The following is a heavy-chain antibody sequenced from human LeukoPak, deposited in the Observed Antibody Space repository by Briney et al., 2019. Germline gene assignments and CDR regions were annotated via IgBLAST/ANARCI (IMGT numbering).Heavy chain of an antibody. V-gene: IGHV3-7*01. J-gene: IGHJ4*02. Sequence: GGSLRLSCVASGSTFSNFWMNWVRQAPGKGLEWLANIKPDGSEKYYVDSVKGRFTIPRDNAKNSLYLQMNSLRVKDTAMYYCTRERTYNSEDYWGQGTLVTVSS. D-gene: IGHD1-14*01. CDR3: TRERTYNSEDY. CDR2: IKPDGSEK. CDR1: GSTFSNFW.